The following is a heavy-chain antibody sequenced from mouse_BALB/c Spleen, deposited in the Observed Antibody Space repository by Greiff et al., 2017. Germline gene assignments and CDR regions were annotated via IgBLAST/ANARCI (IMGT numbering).Heavy chain of an antibody. J-gene: IGHJ2*01. V-gene: IGHV1-54*01. Sequence: LQESGAELVRPGTSVKVSCKASGYAFTNYLIEWVKQRPGQGLEWIGVINPGSGGTNYNEKFKGKATLTADKSSSTAYMQLSSLTSDDSAVYFCARRYYGNPSDYWGQGTTLTVSS. D-gene: IGHD1-1*01. CDR2: INPGSGGT. CDR3: ARRYYGNPSDY. CDR1: GYAFTNYL.